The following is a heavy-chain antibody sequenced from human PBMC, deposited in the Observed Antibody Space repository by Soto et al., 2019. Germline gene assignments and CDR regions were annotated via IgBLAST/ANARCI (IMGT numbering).Heavy chain of an antibody. CDR3: ARNDPDAFDI. J-gene: IGHJ3*02. CDR2: IYYSGST. Sequence: PSETLSLTCTVSGVSISSYYWSWIRQPPGKGLEWIGYIYYSGSTNYNPSLKSRVTISVDTSKNQFSLKLSSVTAADTAVYYCARNDPDAFDIWGQGTMVTVSS. V-gene: IGHV4-59*01. CDR1: GVSISSYY.